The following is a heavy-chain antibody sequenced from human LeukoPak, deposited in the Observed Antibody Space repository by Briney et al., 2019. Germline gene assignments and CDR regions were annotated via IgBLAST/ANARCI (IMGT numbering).Heavy chain of an antibody. D-gene: IGHD1-26*01. J-gene: IGHJ4*01. CDR3: ARDASSGSYYTDYFDY. Sequence: GGSLRLSCAASRFTFSWYWMHWVRQAPGKGLVWVSRINSDGISTSYADSVKGRFTISRDNAKNTLYLQMNSLRAEDTAVYYCARDASSGSYYTDYFDYWGHGTLVTVSS. CDR2: INSDGIST. CDR1: RFTFSWYW. V-gene: IGHV3-74*01.